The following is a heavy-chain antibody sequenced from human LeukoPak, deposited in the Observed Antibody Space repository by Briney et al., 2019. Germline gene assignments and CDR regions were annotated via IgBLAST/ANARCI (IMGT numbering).Heavy chain of an antibody. CDR1: GGSFSGYY. J-gene: IGHJ6*03. CDR3: ARLGSVGYYNYQYMDI. D-gene: IGHD3-10*01. CDR2: INDIGNT. Sequence: SETLSLTCAVYGGSFSGYYWSWIRQPPGKGLEWIGEINDIGNTNYDPSLRSRVTISVDTSKNQFSLSLTSATAADTAVCFCARLGSVGYYNYQYMDIWGNGTTVTVSS. V-gene: IGHV4-34*01.